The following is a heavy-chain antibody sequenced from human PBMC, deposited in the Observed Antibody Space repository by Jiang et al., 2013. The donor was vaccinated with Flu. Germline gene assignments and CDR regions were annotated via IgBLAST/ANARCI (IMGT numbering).Heavy chain of an antibody. CDR2: IYYSGRT. CDR1: GDPTTSGDYY. CDR3: ARVLRTGDSYSLRFDP. Sequence: PGLVKPSQTLSLTCTVSGDPTTSGDYYWSWIRQPPGKGLEWIGYIYYSGRTYYNPSLKSRLSISLDRSKNQFSLKLRSVTAADTAMFYCARVLRTGDSYSLRFDPWGQGTLVAVSS. J-gene: IGHJ5*02. D-gene: IGHD2-21*01. V-gene: IGHV4-30-4*08.